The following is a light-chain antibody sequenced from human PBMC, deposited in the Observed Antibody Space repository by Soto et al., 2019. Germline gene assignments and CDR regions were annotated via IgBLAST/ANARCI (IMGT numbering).Light chain of an antibody. Sequence: QSALTQPASVSGSPGQSITISCTGTSSDVGAYNYVSWYQQHPGKVPKLMIYDVSNRPSGVSNRFSGSKSGNTASLTISGLQAEDEADYYCSSYTSSSTPYVFGTGTKVTVL. CDR3: SSYTSSSTPYV. J-gene: IGLJ1*01. CDR2: DVS. V-gene: IGLV2-14*01. CDR1: SSDVGAYNY.